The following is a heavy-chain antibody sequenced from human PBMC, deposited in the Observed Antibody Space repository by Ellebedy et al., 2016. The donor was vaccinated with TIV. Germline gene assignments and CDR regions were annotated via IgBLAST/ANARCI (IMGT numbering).Heavy chain of an antibody. Sequence: GESLKISCVASGFTFSGYIMSWVRQAPGQGLELVLAISGNGDNAYYADSVEGRFIISRDNSKKTLYLQMNSLRDEDTAVYDCAKDKVFGDPKREIDIWGQGTTVTVSS. V-gene: IGHV3-23*01. D-gene: IGHD4-17*01. J-gene: IGHJ6*02. CDR2: ISGNGDNA. CDR1: GFTFSGYI. CDR3: AKDKVFGDPKREIDI.